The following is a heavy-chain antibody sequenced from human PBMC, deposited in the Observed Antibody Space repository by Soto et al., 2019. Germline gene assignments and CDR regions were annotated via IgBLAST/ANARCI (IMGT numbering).Heavy chain of an antibody. V-gene: IGHV4-31*03. J-gene: IGHJ6*02. Sequence: QVQLQESGPGLVKPSQTLSLTCTVSGGSISSGGYYWSWIRQHPGKGLEWIGYIYYSGSTYYNPSLKSRVTISVDPSKNQFSLKLSSVTAADTAVYYCARDHPITMVRGVIVPTHGMDVWGQGTTVTVSS. CDR1: GGSISSGGYY. CDR3: ARDHPITMVRGVIVPTHGMDV. D-gene: IGHD3-10*01. CDR2: IYYSGST.